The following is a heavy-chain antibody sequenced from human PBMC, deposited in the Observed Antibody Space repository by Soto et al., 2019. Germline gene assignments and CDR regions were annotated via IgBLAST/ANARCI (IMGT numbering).Heavy chain of an antibody. V-gene: IGHV3-53*04. J-gene: IGHJ3*02. CDR1: GFTVSSNY. Sequence: EVQLVESGGGLVQPGGSLRLSCAASGFTVSSNYMSWVRQAPGKGLEWVSVIYSGGSTYYADSVKGRFTISRHNSKNTLYLQMNSLRAEDTAVYYCARGLGGPQQPIAVAVVYAFDIWGQGTMVTVSS. CDR2: IYSGGST. D-gene: IGHD6-19*01. CDR3: ARGLGGPQQPIAVAVVYAFDI.